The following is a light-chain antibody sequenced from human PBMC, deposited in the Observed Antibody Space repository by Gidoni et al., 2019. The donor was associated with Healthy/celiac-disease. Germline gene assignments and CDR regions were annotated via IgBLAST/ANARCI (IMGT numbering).Light chain of an antibody. V-gene: IGKV4-1*01. Sequence: DIVMTQSPDSLAVSLGERATINCKSSQSVLYSSNNKNYLAWYQQKPGQPPKLLIYWASTRESWVPDLFSGSGSGTYFTLTISSLQAEDVAVYYCQQDYSTPAFGGGTKVEIK. J-gene: IGKJ4*02. CDR2: WAS. CDR1: QSVLYSSNNKNY. CDR3: QQDYSTPA.